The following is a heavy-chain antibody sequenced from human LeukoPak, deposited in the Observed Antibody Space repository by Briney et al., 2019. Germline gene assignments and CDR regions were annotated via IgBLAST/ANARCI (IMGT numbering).Heavy chain of an antibody. CDR3: ARGINYYDSSGYYLKDRYYFDY. CDR2: IIPIFGTA. D-gene: IGHD3-22*01. CDR1: GGTFSSYA. Sequence: SVKVSCKASGGTFSSYAISWVRQAPGQGLEWMGGIIPIFGTANYAQKFQGRVTITADESTSTAYMELSSLRSEDTAVYYCARGINYYDSSGYYLKDRYYFDYWGQGTLVTVSS. V-gene: IGHV1-69*13. J-gene: IGHJ4*02.